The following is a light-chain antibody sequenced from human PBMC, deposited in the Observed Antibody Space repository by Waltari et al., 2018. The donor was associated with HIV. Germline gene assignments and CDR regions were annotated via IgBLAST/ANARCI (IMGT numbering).Light chain of an antibody. Sequence: QSALTQPASVSGSPGQSITISCTGTNSDLGAYNYVSWYQQHPGKAPKLLIYEVSNRPSGVSNRFSGSKSGTTASLTISGLQAEDEADYYCSSYTGTSTLYVFGTGTEVTVL. CDR3: SSYTGTSTLYV. CDR2: EVS. V-gene: IGLV2-14*01. J-gene: IGLJ1*01. CDR1: NSDLGAYNY.